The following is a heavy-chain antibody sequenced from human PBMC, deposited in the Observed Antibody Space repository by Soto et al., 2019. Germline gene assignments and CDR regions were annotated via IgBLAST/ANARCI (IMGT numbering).Heavy chain of an antibody. Sequence: QVQLVQSGAEVKKPGSSVKVYCKASGGNFNNYAISWVRQAPAQGLQWMGGIIPIIDTTHYAQKLQGRVTISADRGRTTVYMELTGLTSDHSATYFCARELRDRDAFSLWGQGTVVTVSS. CDR1: GGNFNNYA. CDR2: IIPIIDTT. D-gene: IGHD2-21*01. V-gene: IGHV1-69*06. J-gene: IGHJ3*01. CDR3: ARELRDRDAFSL.